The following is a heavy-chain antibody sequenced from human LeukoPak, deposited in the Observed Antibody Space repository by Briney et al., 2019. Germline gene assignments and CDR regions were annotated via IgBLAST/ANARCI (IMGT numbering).Heavy chain of an antibody. V-gene: IGHV4-59*01. J-gene: IGHJ4*02. CDR3: ARARYCGGDCYNFDY. CDR2: IYYSGST. Sequence: PSETLSLTCTVSGGSISSYYWSWIRQPPGKGLEWIGYIYYSGSTNYNPSLKSRVTISVDTSKNQFSLKLSSVTAADTAVYYCARARYCGGDCYNFDYWGQGTLVTASS. CDR1: GGSISSYY. D-gene: IGHD2-21*02.